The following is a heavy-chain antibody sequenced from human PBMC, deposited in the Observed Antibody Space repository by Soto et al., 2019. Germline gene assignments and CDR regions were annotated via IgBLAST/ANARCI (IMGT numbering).Heavy chain of an antibody. J-gene: IGHJ4*02. CDR2: IIPILGIA. Sequence: SVKVSCKASGGTFSSYTISWVRQAPGQGLEWMGRIIPILGIANYAQKFQGRVTITADKSTSTAYMELSSLRSEDTAVYYCATTNDVDIVATTGLDYWGQGTLVTVSS. V-gene: IGHV1-69*02. CDR1: GGTFSSYT. CDR3: ATTNDVDIVATTGLDY. D-gene: IGHD5-12*01.